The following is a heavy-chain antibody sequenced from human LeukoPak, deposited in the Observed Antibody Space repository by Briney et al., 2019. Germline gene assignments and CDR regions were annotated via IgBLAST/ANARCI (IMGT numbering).Heavy chain of an antibody. CDR3: ARVDSYRDYYGSGSYYGLDP. J-gene: IGHJ5*02. CDR2: ISSSGSTI. CDR1: GFTFSDYY. V-gene: IGHV3-11*01. D-gene: IGHD3-10*01. Sequence: GGSLRLSCAASGFTFSDYYMSWIRQAPGKGLEWVSYISSSGSTIYYADSVKGRFTISRDNAKNSLYLQMNSLRAEDTAVYYCARVDSYRDYYGSGSYYGLDPWGQGTLVTVSS.